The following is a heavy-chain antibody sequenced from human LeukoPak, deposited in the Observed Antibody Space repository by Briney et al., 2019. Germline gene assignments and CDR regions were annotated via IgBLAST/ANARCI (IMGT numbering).Heavy chain of an antibody. CDR1: GFTFSSYS. CDR2: ISSSSSFL. Sequence: GGSLRLSCAASGFTFSSYSMNWVRQAPGKGLEWVSSISSSSSFLYYAGSVKGRFTISRDNAKNSLYLQVNSLRAEDTAVYYCARRDWFDPWGQGTLVTVSS. V-gene: IGHV3-21*06. J-gene: IGHJ5*02. CDR3: ARRDWFDP.